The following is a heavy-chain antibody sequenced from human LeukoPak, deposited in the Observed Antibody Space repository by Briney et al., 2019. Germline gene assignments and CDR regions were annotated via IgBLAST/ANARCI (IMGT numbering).Heavy chain of an antibody. Sequence: SVKVSCKASGYTFTSYGISWVRQAPGQGLEWMGGIIPIFGTANYAQKFQGRVTITTDESTSTAYMELSSLRSEDTAVYYCARDRYSYDQMYYYYYYMDVWGKGTTVTVSS. CDR2: IIPIFGTA. V-gene: IGHV1-69*05. D-gene: IGHD5-18*01. CDR3: ARDRYSYDQMYYYYYYMDV. CDR1: GYTFTSYG. J-gene: IGHJ6*03.